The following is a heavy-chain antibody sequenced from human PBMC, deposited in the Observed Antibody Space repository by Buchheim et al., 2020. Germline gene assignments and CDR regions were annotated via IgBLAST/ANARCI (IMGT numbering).Heavy chain of an antibody. D-gene: IGHD3-3*01. V-gene: IGHV4-34*01. CDR2: INHSGST. J-gene: IGHJ6*02. Sequence: QVQLQQWGAGLLKPSETLSLTCAVYGGSFSGYYWSWIRQTPGKGLEWIGEINHSGSTNYNPSLKSRVTISVDTSKNQFSLKLSSVTAADTAVYYCARAGRFLEWLLYRSDYYYGMDVWGQGTT. CDR3: ARAGRFLEWLLYRSDYYYGMDV. CDR1: GGSFSGYY.